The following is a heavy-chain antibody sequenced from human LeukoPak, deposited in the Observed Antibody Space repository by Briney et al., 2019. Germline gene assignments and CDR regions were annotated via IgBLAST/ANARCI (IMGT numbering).Heavy chain of an antibody. CDR1: GGSFSDYY. V-gene: IGHV4-34*01. CDR3: ARGEVAQVGNAFDI. D-gene: IGHD2-15*01. CDR2: INHSGST. Sequence: SETLCLTCAVYGGSFSDYYWSWIRQPPGKGLEWLGEINHSGSTNYNPSLKSRVTISIDTSKNQFSLKLNSVTATDTAVYYCARGEVAQVGNAFDIWGQGTMVVVSS. J-gene: IGHJ3*02.